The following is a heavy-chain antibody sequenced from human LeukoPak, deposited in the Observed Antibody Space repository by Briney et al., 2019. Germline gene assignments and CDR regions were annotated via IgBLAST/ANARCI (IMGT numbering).Heavy chain of an antibody. CDR2: IYYSGST. J-gene: IGHJ4*02. Sequence: SETLSLTCTVSGGSISSYYWSWIRQPPGKGLEWIGYIYYSGSTNYNPSLKSRVTISVDTSKNQFSLKLSSVTAADTAVYYCASASLRYFDWFLVDYWGQGTLVTVSS. D-gene: IGHD3-9*01. CDR3: ASASLRYFDWFLVDY. CDR1: GGSISSYY. V-gene: IGHV4-59*01.